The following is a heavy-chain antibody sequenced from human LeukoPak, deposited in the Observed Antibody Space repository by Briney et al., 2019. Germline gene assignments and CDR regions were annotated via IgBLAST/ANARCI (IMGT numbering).Heavy chain of an antibody. CDR3: ARDSEKYYISWYFDL. J-gene: IGHJ2*01. V-gene: IGHV3-48*03. CDR2: ISSSGDTI. D-gene: IGHD2/OR15-2a*01. CDR1: GFIFSGYE. Sequence: PGGSLRLSCAASGFIFSGYEMNWVRQAPGKGLEWISFISSSGDTIYYADSAKGRFTVSRDNAKNSLYLQVNSLRAEDTAVYYCARDSEKYYISWYFDLWGRGTLVTVSS.